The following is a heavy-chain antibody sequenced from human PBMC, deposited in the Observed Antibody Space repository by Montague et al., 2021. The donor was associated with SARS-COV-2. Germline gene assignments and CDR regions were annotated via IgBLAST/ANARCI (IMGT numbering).Heavy chain of an antibody. J-gene: IGHJ4*01. CDR3: ARDVGESRDH. CDR1: GFTVSSNS. V-gene: IGHV3-53*01. D-gene: IGHD3-10*01. CDR2: IYSRGRT. Sequence: SLRLSCAASGFTVSSNSMSWVRQAPGKGLEWVALIYSRGRTPYADSVKGRFTMYTDNSKNTPYLPMNSPRAEDTAVYYCARDVGESRDHRGQGTLGTLPS.